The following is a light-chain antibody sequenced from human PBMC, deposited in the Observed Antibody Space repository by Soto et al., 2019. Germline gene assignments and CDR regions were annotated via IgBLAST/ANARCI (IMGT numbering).Light chain of an antibody. CDR3: GSIAFRTSAML. J-gene: IGLJ3*02. CDR2: EVS. CDR1: SSDVGGYNY. V-gene: IGLV2-14*01. Sequence: QSVLTQPASVSGSPGQSITISCTGTSSDVGGYNYVSWYQQHPGKAPKLMIYEVSNRPSGVSNRFSGSKSGNTASLTISGLQAEDGGDYYCGSIAFRTSAMLFGGGTKLTVL.